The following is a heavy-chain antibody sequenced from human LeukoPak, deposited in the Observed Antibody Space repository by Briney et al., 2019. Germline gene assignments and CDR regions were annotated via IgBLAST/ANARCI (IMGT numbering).Heavy chain of an antibody. Sequence: ASVKVPCKASGYTFTSYYMHWVRQAPGQGLEWMGIINPSGGSTSYAQKFQGRVTMTRDTSTSTVYMELSSLRSEDTAVYYCARGGFIGYCSGGSCYTQNAFDIWGQGTMVTVSS. CDR3: ARGGFIGYCSGGSCYTQNAFDI. J-gene: IGHJ3*02. CDR2: INPSGGST. CDR1: GYTFTSYY. V-gene: IGHV1-46*01. D-gene: IGHD2-15*01.